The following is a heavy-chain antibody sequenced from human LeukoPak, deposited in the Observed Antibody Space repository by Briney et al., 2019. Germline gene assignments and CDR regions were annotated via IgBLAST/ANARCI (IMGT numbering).Heavy chain of an antibody. CDR1: GGTFSSYA. CDR3: ARADYYGSGSYYNLLYYYYYMDV. J-gene: IGHJ6*03. D-gene: IGHD3-10*01. V-gene: IGHV1-69*06. Sequence: ASVKVSCKASGGTFSSYAISWVRQAPGQGLEWMGGIIPIFGTANYAQKFQGRVTITADKSTSTAYMELSSLRSEDTAVYYCARADYYGSGSYYNLLYYYYYMDVWGKGTTVTISS. CDR2: IIPIFGTA.